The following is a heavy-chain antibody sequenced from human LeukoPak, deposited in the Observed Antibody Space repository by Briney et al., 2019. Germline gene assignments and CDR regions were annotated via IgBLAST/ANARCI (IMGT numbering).Heavy chain of an antibody. D-gene: IGHD4-23*01. CDR2: IKQDGSEK. CDR1: GFTFSSYG. CDR3: ARAFLRWGYYSGY. V-gene: IGHV3-7*01. J-gene: IGHJ4*02. Sequence: PGGSLRLSCAASGFTFSSYGMHWVRQAPGKGLEWVANIKQDGSEKYYVDSVKGRFTISRDNAKNSLYLQMNSLRAEDTAVYYCARAFLRWGYYSGYWGQGTLVTVSS.